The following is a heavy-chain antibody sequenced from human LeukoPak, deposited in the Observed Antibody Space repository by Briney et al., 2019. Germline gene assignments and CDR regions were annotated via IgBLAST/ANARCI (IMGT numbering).Heavy chain of an antibody. J-gene: IGHJ4*02. CDR3: ARLMGAERYLADY. CDR1: GFTFSSYA. CDR2: ISYDGSNK. Sequence: GGSLRLSCAASGFTFSSYAMHWVRQAPGKGLEWVAVISYDGSNKYYADSVKGRFTISRDNSKNTLYLQMNSLRAEDTAVYYCARLMGAERYLADYWGQGTLVTVSS. V-gene: IGHV3-30-3*01. D-gene: IGHD1-26*01.